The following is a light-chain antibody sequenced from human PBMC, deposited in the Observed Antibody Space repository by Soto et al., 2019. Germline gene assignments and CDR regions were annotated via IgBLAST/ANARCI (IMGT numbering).Light chain of an antibody. V-gene: IGLV2-23*01. Sequence: QSALTQPASVSGSPGQSITISCTGTSSDVGSYNLVSWYQQHPGKAPKLIIYEGSKRPSGVSDRFSGFKSGNTASLTISGLQSEDEADYYCCSYAGSNTPVVFGGGTKVTVL. J-gene: IGLJ2*01. CDR1: SSDVGSYNL. CDR2: EGS. CDR3: CSYAGSNTPVV.